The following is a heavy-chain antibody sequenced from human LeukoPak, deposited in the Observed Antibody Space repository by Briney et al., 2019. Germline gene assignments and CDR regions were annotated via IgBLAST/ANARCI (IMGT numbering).Heavy chain of an antibody. V-gene: IGHV1-18*01. CDR3: ARDSCSGGSCYIDY. Sequence: NPGGSLRLSCAASGFTFSSYGMHWVRQAPGQGLEWMGWIDAYTGNTNYAQKFQGRLTMTTDTSTNTVYMDLRSLRSDDTAVYYCARDSCSGGSCYIDYWGQGTLVTVSS. CDR2: IDAYTGNT. J-gene: IGHJ4*02. CDR1: GFTFSSYG. D-gene: IGHD2-15*01.